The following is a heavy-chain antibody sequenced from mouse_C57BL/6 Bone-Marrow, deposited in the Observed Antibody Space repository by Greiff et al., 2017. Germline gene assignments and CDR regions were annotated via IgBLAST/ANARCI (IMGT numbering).Heavy chain of an antibody. Sequence: QVQLKESGPELVKPGASVKISCKASGYAFSSSWMNWVKQRPGKGLEWIGRIYPGDGDTNYNGKFKGKATLTADKSSSTAYMQLSSLTSEDSAVYFCARSPTSYDGYYWYFDVWGTGTTVTVSS. CDR1: GYAFSSSW. CDR3: ARSPTSYDGYYWYFDV. CDR2: IYPGDGDT. V-gene: IGHV1-82*01. J-gene: IGHJ1*03. D-gene: IGHD2-3*01.